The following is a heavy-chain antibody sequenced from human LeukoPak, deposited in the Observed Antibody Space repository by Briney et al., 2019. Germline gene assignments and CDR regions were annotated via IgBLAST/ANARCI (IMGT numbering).Heavy chain of an antibody. D-gene: IGHD3-22*01. CDR3: ASSKTYYYDSSGYYYENWFDP. Sequence: GASVKVSCKASGYTFTSYGISWVRQAPGQGLEWMGWISAYNGNTNYAQKLQGRVTMTTDTSTSTAYMELRSLRSDDTAVYYCASSKTYYYDSSGYYYENWFDPWGQGTLVTVSS. CDR1: GYTFTSYG. CDR2: ISAYNGNT. J-gene: IGHJ5*02. V-gene: IGHV1-18*01.